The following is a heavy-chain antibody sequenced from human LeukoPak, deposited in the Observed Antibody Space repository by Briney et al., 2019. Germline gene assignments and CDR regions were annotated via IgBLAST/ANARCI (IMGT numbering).Heavy chain of an antibody. CDR1: GFTFSSYS. D-gene: IGHD2-15*01. CDR3: AREGYCSGGSCYNDAFDI. Sequence: TGGSLRLSCAASGFTFSSYSMNWVRQAPGKGLVWVSRINSDGSSTSYADSVKGPFTISRDNAKNTLYLQMNSLRAEDTAVFYCAREGYCSGGSCYNDAFDIWGQGTMVTVSS. CDR2: INSDGSST. J-gene: IGHJ3*02. V-gene: IGHV3-74*01.